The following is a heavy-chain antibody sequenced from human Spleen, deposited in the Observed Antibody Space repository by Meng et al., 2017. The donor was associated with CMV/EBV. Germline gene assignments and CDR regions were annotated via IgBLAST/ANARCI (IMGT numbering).Heavy chain of an antibody. CDR1: RFTFSSYA. V-gene: IGHV3-23*01. J-gene: IGHJ5*02. CDR3: ATYSITYGWLDP. CDR2: IGGSGGNT. D-gene: IGHD2-2*01. Sequence: GESLKISCAASRFTFSSYAMSWVRQAPGKGLEWVSSIGGSGGNTYYADFVKGRFTISRDNSRDTLYLQMNSLRVENTAVYYCATYSITYGWLDPWAREPWSPSPQ.